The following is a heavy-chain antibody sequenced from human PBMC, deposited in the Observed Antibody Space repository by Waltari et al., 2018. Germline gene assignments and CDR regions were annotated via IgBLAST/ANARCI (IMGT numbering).Heavy chain of an antibody. Sequence: VQLVESGGGLVQPGGSLRLPCAASGFSLSSYSMNWVRQAPGRGLEWVSYISSSGSTIYYADSVKGRFTISRDSAKNSLYLQRNSLRDEDTAVYYCARVVARDWGQGTLVTVSS. CDR2: ISSSGSTI. CDR1: GFSLSSYS. J-gene: IGHJ4*02. CDR3: ARVVARD. V-gene: IGHV3-48*02.